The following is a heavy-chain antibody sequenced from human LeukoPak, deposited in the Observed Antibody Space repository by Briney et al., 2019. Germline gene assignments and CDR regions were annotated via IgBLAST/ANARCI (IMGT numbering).Heavy chain of an antibody. D-gene: IGHD3-22*01. CDR3: ANEGHSDSSGYPYYFDN. Sequence: PGGSLRLSCAASGFTFSSYGMHWVRQAPGKGLEWVSAISDSGRSTYYADSVKGRFTISRDNSKNTLYLQMNSLRGEDTAVYYCANEGHSDSSGYPYYFDNWGQGTLVTVSS. V-gene: IGHV3-23*01. CDR2: ISDSGRST. CDR1: GFTFSSYG. J-gene: IGHJ4*02.